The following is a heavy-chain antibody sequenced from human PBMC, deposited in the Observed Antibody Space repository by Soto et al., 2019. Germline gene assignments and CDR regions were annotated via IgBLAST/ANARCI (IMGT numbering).Heavy chain of an antibody. J-gene: IGHJ4*02. CDR3: ARRGYGLYFDY. D-gene: IGHD3-10*01. Sequence: EVQLVESGGGLVQPGGSLRLSCAASGFPFSSYAMHWVRQAQGKGLEYVSVISGNGDSTYYANSLKGRFTISRDNSKNTLYLQRGSLRAEDMAVYYCARRGYGLYFDYWGQGTLVTVSS. CDR1: GFPFSSYA. V-gene: IGHV3-64*01. CDR2: ISGNGDST.